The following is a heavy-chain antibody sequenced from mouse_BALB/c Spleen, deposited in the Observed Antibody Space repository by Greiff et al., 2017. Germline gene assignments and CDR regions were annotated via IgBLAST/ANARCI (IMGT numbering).Heavy chain of an antibody. CDR2: IYYSGTI. CDR1: GISITTGNYR. D-gene: IGHD3-3*01. V-gene: IGHV3-5*02. Sequence: DVQLQESGPGLVKPSQTVSLTCTVTGISITTGNYRWSWIRQFPGNKLEWIGYIYYSGTITYNPSLTSRTTITRDTSKNQFFLEMNSLTAEDTATDYCAREEGQEGYFDYWGQGTTRTVSS. J-gene: IGHJ2*01. CDR3: AREEGQEGYFDY.